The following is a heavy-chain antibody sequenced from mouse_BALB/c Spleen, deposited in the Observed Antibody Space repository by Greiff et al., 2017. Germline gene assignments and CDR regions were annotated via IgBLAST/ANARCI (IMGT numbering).Heavy chain of an antibody. Sequence: VQLVESGGGLVKPGGSLKLSCAASGFTFSDYYMYWVRQTPEKRLEWVATISDGGSYTYYPDSVKGRFTISRDNAKNNLYLQMSSLKSEDTAMYYGARGGNYYAMDYWGQGTSVTVSS. J-gene: IGHJ4*01. D-gene: IGHD2-1*01. CDR1: GFTFSDYY. V-gene: IGHV5-4*02. CDR3: ARGGNYYAMDY. CDR2: ISDGGSYT.